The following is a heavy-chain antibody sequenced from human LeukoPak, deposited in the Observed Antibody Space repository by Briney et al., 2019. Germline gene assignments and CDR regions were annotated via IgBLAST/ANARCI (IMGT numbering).Heavy chain of an antibody. CDR2: ISGSGGST. Sequence: GGSLRLSYAASGFTFSSYAISWVRQAPGKGREWVSTISGSGGSTYYADSVKGRFTISRDNSKNTLYLQMNSLRAEDTAVYYCAKGQWFGESSRGMDVWGQGTTVTVSS. J-gene: IGHJ6*02. CDR1: GFTFSSYA. CDR3: AKGQWFGESSRGMDV. V-gene: IGHV3-23*01. D-gene: IGHD3-10*01.